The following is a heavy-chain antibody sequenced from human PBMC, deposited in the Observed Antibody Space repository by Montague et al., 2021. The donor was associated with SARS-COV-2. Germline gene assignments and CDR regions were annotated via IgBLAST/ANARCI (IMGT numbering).Heavy chain of an antibody. CDR1: GGSISSYY. Sequence: SETLSLTCAVSGGSISSYYCCWIRQPPAKGLVWIGEFNHYGSSNYNHSPNSRVHISVDTSTKQSSLKPSTVTAADTAVYYCARGLGGGSGAHFDYWGQGTLVTVSS. CDR3: ARGLGGGSGAHFDY. CDR2: FNHYGSS. V-gene: IGHV4-34*01. D-gene: IGHD2-15*01. J-gene: IGHJ4*02.